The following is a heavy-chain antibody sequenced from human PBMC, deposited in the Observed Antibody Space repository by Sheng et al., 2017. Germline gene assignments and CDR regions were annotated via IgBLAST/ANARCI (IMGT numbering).Heavy chain of an antibody. CDR3: ARDAYVVAATPPDY. D-gene: IGHD2-15*01. J-gene: IGHJ4*02. Sequence: QVQLQESGPGLVKPSETLSLTCAVSGYSISSGYYWGWIRQPPGKGLEWIGSIYHSGSTYYNPSLKSRVTISVDTSKNQFSLKLSSVTAADTAVYYCARDAYVVAATPPDYWGQGTLVTVSS. CDR1: GYSISSGYY. V-gene: IGHV4-38-2*02. CDR2: IYHSGST.